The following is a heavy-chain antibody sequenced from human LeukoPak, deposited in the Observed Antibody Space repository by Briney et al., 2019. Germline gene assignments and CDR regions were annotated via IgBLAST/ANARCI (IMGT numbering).Heavy chain of an antibody. CDR2: IIPIFGTP. D-gene: IGHD2-15*01. CDR1: GDTFRSYA. Sequence: ASVKVSCKASGDTFRSYAISWVRQAPGQGLEWMGGIIPIFGTPNYAQKFQGRVTITAGESTSTAYMELSSLRSEDTAVYYCAKAGGYCSAGSCYSWLDSWGQGTLVTVSS. CDR3: AKAGGYCSAGSCYSWLDS. J-gene: IGHJ4*02. V-gene: IGHV1-69*13.